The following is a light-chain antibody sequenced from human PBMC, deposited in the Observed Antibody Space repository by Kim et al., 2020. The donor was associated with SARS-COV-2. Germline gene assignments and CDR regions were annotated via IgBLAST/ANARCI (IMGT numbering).Light chain of an antibody. Sequence: PVETPPLSCQPSHSFSRNYLAWYQQKPGQAPRLLIYVASNRATGIPDRFSCSGSGTDFTLSISRLEPEEFAVYFCQQYGRSPPFSFGPGTKVDIK. J-gene: IGKJ3*01. CDR1: HSFSRNY. V-gene: IGKV3-20*01. CDR3: QQYGRSPPFS. CDR2: VAS.